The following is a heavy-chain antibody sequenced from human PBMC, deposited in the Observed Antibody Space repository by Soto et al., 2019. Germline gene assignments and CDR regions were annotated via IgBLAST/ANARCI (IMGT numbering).Heavy chain of an antibody. CDR2: IIPIFGTA. D-gene: IGHD6-13*01. V-gene: IGHV1-69*01. CDR3: ARGSGIAAAGQFDY. Sequence: QVQLVQSGAEVKKPGSSVKVSCKASGGTFSSYAISWVRQAPGQGLEGMGGIIPIFGTANYAQKFQGRVTITADESTSTAYMELSSLRSEDRAVYDGARGSGIAAAGQFDYWGQGTLVTVSS. J-gene: IGHJ4*02. CDR1: GGTFSSYA.